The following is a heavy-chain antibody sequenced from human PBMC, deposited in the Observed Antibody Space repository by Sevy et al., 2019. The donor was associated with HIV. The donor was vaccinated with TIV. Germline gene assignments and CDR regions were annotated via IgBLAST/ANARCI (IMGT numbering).Heavy chain of an antibody. D-gene: IGHD3-22*01. CDR3: TRGYYYDSSGYSDY. V-gene: IGHV3-49*03. Sequence: GGSLRLSCTGSGFTFGDYAMSWFRQAPGMGLEWVGFIRSKDYGGATEYAASVKGRFTISREDSKSIADLQMNSLKTEDTAVYYCTRGYYYDSSGYSDYWGQGTLVIVSS. CDR2: IRSKDYGGAT. CDR1: GFTFGDYA. J-gene: IGHJ4*02.